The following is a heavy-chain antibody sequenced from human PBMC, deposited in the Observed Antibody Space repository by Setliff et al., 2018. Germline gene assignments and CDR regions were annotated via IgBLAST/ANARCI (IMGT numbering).Heavy chain of an antibody. V-gene: IGHV4-61*02. CDR3: RFWSGYYKNDY. CDR1: GGSISSGSYH. J-gene: IGHJ4*02. D-gene: IGHD3-3*01. Sequence: SETLSLTCALSGGSISSGSYHWSWIRQPAGQGLEWVGRLHTSGSTNYNPSLEGRISISVDTSKRQFSLKLSSVTAADMAVYYCRFWSGYYKNDYWAQGTLVTVSS. CDR2: LHTSGST.